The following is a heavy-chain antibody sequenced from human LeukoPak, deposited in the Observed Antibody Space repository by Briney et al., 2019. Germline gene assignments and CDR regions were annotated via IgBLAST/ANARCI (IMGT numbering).Heavy chain of an antibody. Sequence: AAVTVSCKASGYTFTRYGFSWVGQARGQGLEWMGWISAYNGNTNYAHKLQGRVTMTTDTSTSTAYMELSSLRSDDTAVYYCARDGGKRTFDYWGQGTLVTVSS. CDR2: ISAYNGNT. CDR3: ARDGGKRTFDY. V-gene: IGHV1-18*01. D-gene: IGHD3-16*01. CDR1: GYTFTRYG. J-gene: IGHJ4*02.